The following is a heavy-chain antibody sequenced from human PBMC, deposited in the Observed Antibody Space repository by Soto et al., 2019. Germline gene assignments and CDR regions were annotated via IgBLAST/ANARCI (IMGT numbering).Heavy chain of an antibody. CDR2: IYYSGST. CDR1: GGSISSSSYY. V-gene: IGHV4-39*01. CDR3: AYYYDSSGYWGNAFDI. D-gene: IGHD3-22*01. Sequence: SETLSLTCTVSGGSISSSSYYWGWIRQPPGKGLEWIGSIYYSGSTYYNPSLKSRVTISVDTSKNQFSLKLSSVTAADTAVYYCAYYYDSSGYWGNAFDIWGQGTMVTVSS. J-gene: IGHJ3*02.